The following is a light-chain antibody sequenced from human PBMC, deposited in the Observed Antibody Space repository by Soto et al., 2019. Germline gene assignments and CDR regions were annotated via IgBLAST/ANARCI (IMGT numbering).Light chain of an antibody. CDR1: NDHSGFP. CDR3: QTWGTGSHCV. Sequence: QPVLNQSPSAAASVGASVNLTCTLTNDHSGFPIAWHEQQPEKGPRDLMNLNSDGSHNRGAGIPDRFSGSSSGAERYLTLSRLQSEDEGNYYCQTWGTGSHCVFGGRT. V-gene: IGLV4-69*01. CDR2: LNSDGSH. J-gene: IGLJ3*02.